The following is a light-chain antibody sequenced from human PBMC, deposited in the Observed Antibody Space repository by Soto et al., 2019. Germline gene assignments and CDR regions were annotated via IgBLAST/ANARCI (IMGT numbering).Light chain of an antibody. Sequence: QSVLTQPASVSGSPGQSITISCTGTISDVGGNKFVSWYQQYPGKAPKLMICDVSNRPSGVSSRFSGSKSGNTASLTISGLQAEDEADYYCSSFTGTNYVFGTGTKVTVL. V-gene: IGLV2-14*03. CDR1: ISDVGGNKF. CDR3: SSFTGTNYV. J-gene: IGLJ1*01. CDR2: DVS.